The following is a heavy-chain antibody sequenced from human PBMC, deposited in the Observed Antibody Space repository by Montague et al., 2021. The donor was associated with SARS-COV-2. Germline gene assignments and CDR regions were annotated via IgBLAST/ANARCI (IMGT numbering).Heavy chain of an antibody. CDR2: ISYDGSNK. CDR1: GFTFSSYT. V-gene: IGHV3-30*04. D-gene: IGHD3-10*01. CDR3: ARDQESVLLWSLVLDY. Sequence: SLRLSCAASGFTFSSYTMHWVRQAPGKGLEWVAVISYDGSNKYYADSVKGRFTISRDNSKNTLFLQMNSLRAEDTAVYYCARDQESVLLWSLVLDYWGQGTLVTVSS. J-gene: IGHJ4*02.